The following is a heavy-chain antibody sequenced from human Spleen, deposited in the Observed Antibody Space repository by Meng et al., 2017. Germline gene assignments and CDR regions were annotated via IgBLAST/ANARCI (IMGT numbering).Heavy chain of an antibody. CDR3: ARAPDVWFDP. J-gene: IGHJ5*02. CDR2: TYYRSKWYN. V-gene: IGHV6-1*01. Sequence: QVQLQQSGPGLVKPSQTLSLTCAISGDSVSSKSGAWNWIRQSPSRGLEWLGRTYYRSKWYNDYAVSVKGRIIIDADTFKNQFSLQLNSVTPEDTAVYYCARAPDVWFDPWGQGTLVTVSS. CDR1: GDSVSSKSGA.